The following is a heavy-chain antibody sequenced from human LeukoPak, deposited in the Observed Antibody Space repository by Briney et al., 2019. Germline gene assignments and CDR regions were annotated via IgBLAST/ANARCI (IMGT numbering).Heavy chain of an antibody. CDR2: ISSSSSYT. J-gene: IGHJ4*02. Sequence: GGSLRLSCAASGFTFSDYYMSWIRQAPGKGLEWVSYISSSSSYTNYADSVKGRFTISRDNAKNSLYLQMNSLRAEDTAVYYCARQQQLAHFDYWGQGTLDTVSS. D-gene: IGHD6-13*01. V-gene: IGHV3-11*03. CDR1: GFTFSDYY. CDR3: ARQQQLAHFDY.